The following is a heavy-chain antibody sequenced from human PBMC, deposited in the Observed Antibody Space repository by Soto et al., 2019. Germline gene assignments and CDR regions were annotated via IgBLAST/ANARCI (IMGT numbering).Heavy chain of an antibody. D-gene: IGHD2-15*01. Sequence: ASVKVSCKASGYSFTSYGISWVRPAPGQGLEWMGWVNTHNGNTNYAQKLQGRVTLTRETSTSTAYMELRSLRSDDTAVYYCARVSTYCSGGSCYFDWGQGTLVTFSS. J-gene: IGHJ4*02. CDR3: ARVSTYCSGGSCYFD. CDR2: VNTHNGNT. CDR1: GYSFTSYG. V-gene: IGHV1-18*04.